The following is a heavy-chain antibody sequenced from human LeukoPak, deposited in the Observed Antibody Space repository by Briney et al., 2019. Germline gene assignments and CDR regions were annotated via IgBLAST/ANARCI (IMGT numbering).Heavy chain of an antibody. CDR1: GGSFSNYY. CDR2: IYSTGSI. V-gene: IGHV4-59*08. Sequence: SETLSLTCTLSGGSFSNYYWTRIRQPPGKGLEWLGYIYSTGSISYNPSLESRVTISIDTPKNTFSLKLTSVTAADTAVYFCARWNLDLAYDIWGQGTMVTVSS. D-gene: IGHD1-1*01. J-gene: IGHJ3*02. CDR3: ARWNLDLAYDI.